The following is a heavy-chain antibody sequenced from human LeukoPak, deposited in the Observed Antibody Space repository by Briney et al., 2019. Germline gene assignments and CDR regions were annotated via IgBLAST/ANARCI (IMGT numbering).Heavy chain of an antibody. CDR1: GFTFSSYA. D-gene: IGHD5-24*01. CDR2: ISGSGGST. V-gene: IGHV3-23*01. Sequence: GGSLRLSCAASGFTFSSYAMSWVRQAPGKGLEWVSAISGSGGSTYYADSVKGRFTISRDNAKNSLYLQMNSLRAEDTAVYYCAKLGGYNQIGIDYWGQGTLVSVSS. CDR3: AKLGGYNQIGIDY. J-gene: IGHJ4*02.